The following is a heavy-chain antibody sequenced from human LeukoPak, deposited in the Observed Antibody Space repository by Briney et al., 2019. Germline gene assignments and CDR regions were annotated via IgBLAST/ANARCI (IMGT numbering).Heavy chain of an antibody. V-gene: IGHV1-69*02. D-gene: IGHD1-26*01. CDR1: GGTFSSYT. CDR2: IIPILGIA. Sequence: ASVKVSCKASGGTFSSYTISWVRQVPGQGLEWMGRIIPILGIANYAQKFQGRVTITADKSTSTAYMELSSLRSEDTAVYYCAQLVGATGTDYWGQGTLVTVSS. J-gene: IGHJ4*02. CDR3: AQLVGATGTDY.